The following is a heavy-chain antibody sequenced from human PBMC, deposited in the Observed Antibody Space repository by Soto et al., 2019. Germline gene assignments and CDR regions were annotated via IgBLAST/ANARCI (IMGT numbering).Heavy chain of an antibody. CDR3: ARDVEGIAVAGMGYYGMDV. J-gene: IGHJ6*02. CDR1: GGSISSYY. CDR2: IYYSGST. Sequence: PSETLSLTCTVSGGSISSYYWSWIRQPPGKGLEWIGYIYYSGSTNYNPSLKSRVTISVDTSKNQFSLKLSSVTAADTAVYHCARDVEGIAVAGMGYYGMDVWGQGTTVTVSS. V-gene: IGHV4-59*01. D-gene: IGHD6-19*01.